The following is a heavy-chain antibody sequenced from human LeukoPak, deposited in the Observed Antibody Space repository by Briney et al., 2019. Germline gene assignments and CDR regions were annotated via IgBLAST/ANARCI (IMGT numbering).Heavy chain of an antibody. CDR2: IYSGGST. CDR3: AKGYNYAYEY. J-gene: IGHJ4*02. CDR1: GFTVSSSY. Sequence: GGSLRLSCAASGFTVSSSYMSWVRQAPGQGLEWVSLIYSGGSTYYAASVKGRFTISRDHSKNTLYLQMNSLRPEDTAVYYCAKGYNYAYEYWGQGTLVTVSS. D-gene: IGHD5-18*01. V-gene: IGHV3-53*01.